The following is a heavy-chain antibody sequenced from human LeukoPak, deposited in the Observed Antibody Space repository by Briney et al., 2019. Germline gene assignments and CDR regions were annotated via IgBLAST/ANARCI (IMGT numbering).Heavy chain of an antibody. CDR2: IYYSGST. Sequence: SETLSLTCTVSGGSISSYYWSWIRQPPGKGLEWIGYIYYSGSTNYNPSLKSRVTISVDTSKNQFSLKLSSVTAADMAVYYCASLSGGWYYFDYWGQGTLVTVSS. CDR1: GGSISSYY. J-gene: IGHJ4*02. CDR3: ASLSGGWYYFDY. D-gene: IGHD6-19*01. V-gene: IGHV4-59*01.